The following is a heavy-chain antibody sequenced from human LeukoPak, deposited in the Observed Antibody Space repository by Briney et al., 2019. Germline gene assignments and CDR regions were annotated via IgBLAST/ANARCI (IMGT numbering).Heavy chain of an antibody. D-gene: IGHD3-10*01. CDR1: GGSISSGGYY. CDR2: IYYSGST. CDR3: GRDYGGGAFDI. J-gene: IGHJ3*02. Sequence: SETLSLTCTVSGGSISSGGYYWSWIRQHPGKGLEWIGYIYYSGSTYYNPSLKSRFTISVDTSKNQFSLKRSSVTAADTAVYYCGRDYGGGAFDIWGQGTMVTVSS. V-gene: IGHV4-31*03.